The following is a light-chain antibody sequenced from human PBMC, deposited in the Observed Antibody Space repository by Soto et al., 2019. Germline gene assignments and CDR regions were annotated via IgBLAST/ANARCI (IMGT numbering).Light chain of an antibody. CDR2: DVS. V-gene: IGLV2-14*01. CDR1: SSDIGGYNY. CDR3: SSFSVASPL. J-gene: IGLJ1*01. Sequence: QSVLTQPASMSGSPGQSVTISCAGTSSDIGGYNYVSWYQHHPGTAPKLIIYDVSSRPSGVSHRFSGSKSGNTASLTISGLQAEDEADYYCSSFSVASPLFGTGTKLTGL.